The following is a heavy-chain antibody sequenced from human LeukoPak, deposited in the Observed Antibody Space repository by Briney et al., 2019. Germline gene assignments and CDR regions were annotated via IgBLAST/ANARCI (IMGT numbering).Heavy chain of an antibody. V-gene: IGHV5-51*01. CDR3: ARHPSYNWNDKPYYYYYYGMDV. D-gene: IGHD1-20*01. CDR2: IYPGDSDT. J-gene: IGHJ6*02. CDR1: GYSFTSYW. Sequence: GESLKISCKGSGYSFTSYWIGWVRQMPGKGLEWMGIIYPGDSDTRYSPSFQGQVTISADKSISTAYLQWSSLKASDTAMYYCARHPSYNWNDKPYYYYYYGMDVWGQGTTVTVSS.